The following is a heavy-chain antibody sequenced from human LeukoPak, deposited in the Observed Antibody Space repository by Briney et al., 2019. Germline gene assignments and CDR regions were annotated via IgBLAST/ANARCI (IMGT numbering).Heavy chain of an antibody. D-gene: IGHD6-19*01. CDR1: GGSISSSSYY. J-gene: IGHJ4*02. V-gene: IGHV4-39*01. CDR3: ARIAVAGKVLDY. Sequence: PSETLSLTCTVSGGSISSSSYYWGWIRQPPGKGLEWIGSIYYSGSTYYNPSLKSRVTISVDTSKNQFSLKLSSVTAADTAVYYCARIAVAGKVLDYWGQGTLVTVSS. CDR2: IYYSGST.